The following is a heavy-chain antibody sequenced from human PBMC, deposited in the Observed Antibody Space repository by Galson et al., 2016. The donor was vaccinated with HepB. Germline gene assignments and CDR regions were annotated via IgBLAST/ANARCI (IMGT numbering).Heavy chain of an antibody. CDR1: GFTFGNAW. D-gene: IGHD7-27*01. CDR3: GAWAAY. CDR2: IRSKNDGGTT. V-gene: IGHV3-15*01. J-gene: IGHJ4*02. Sequence: SLRLSCAASGFTFGNAWMNWVRQAPGKGLEWVGRIRSKNDGGTTDYASPVQGRFTISRDDAKNTLYLQMNSPKSDDTALYYCGAWAAYWSRGDRVTVSS.